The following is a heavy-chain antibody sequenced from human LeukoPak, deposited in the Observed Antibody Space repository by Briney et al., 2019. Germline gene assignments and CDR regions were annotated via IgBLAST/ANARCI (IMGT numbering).Heavy chain of an antibody. CDR3: ARAQGVRVTNWFDP. V-gene: IGHV1-8*01. CDR2: MNPNSGNT. J-gene: IGHJ5*02. CDR1: GYTFTSYD. Sequence: GASVKVSCKASGYTFTSYDINWVRQATGQGLEWMGWMNPNSGNTGYAQKFQGRVTMTRNTSISTAYMGLSSLRSEDTAVYYCARAQGVRVTNWFDPWGQGTLVTVSS.